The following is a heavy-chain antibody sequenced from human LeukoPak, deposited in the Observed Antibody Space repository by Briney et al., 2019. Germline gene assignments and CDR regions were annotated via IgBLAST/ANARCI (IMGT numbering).Heavy chain of an antibody. Sequence: GGSLRLSCAASGFTFSSYSMNWVRQAPGKGLEWASSISSSSSYIYYADSVKGRFTISRDNAKNSLYLQMNSLRAEDTAVYYCARDLGNDCSSTSCVGWGQGTLVTVSS. D-gene: IGHD2-2*01. CDR2: ISSSSSYI. V-gene: IGHV3-21*01. J-gene: IGHJ4*02. CDR1: GFTFSSYS. CDR3: ARDLGNDCSSTSCVG.